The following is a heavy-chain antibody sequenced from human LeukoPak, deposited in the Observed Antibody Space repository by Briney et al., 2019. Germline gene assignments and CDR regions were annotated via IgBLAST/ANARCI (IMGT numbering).Heavy chain of an antibody. Sequence: PGGSLRLSCAASGFTFHYSAMTWVRQAPEKGLEWVSTINTGDITFYPNSVKGRFTISRDNSKNALFLQMNSLRAEDTAVYYCSRHTSSWHAMDVWGQGTTVTVSS. CDR2: INTGDIT. CDR3: SRHTSSWHAMDV. CDR1: GFTFHYSA. V-gene: IGHV3-23*01. D-gene: IGHD6-13*01. J-gene: IGHJ6*02.